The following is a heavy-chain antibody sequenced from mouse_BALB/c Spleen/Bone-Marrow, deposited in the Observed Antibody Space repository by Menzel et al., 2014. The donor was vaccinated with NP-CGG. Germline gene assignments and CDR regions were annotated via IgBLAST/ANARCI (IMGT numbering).Heavy chain of an antibody. D-gene: IGHD2-4*01. CDR1: GFTFSSFG. Sequence: EVHLEESGGGLVKPGGSVKLSCAASGFTFSSFGMHWVRQAPEKGLEWVAYISTGSSTIYYADTVQGRFTISRDNPKNNLFPQMTSLRSEDPAMDYCARKGAMITHYYAMDYWGQGTTATVSS. CDR2: ISTGSSTI. J-gene: IGHJ4*01. V-gene: IGHV5-17*02. CDR3: ARKGAMITHYYAMDY.